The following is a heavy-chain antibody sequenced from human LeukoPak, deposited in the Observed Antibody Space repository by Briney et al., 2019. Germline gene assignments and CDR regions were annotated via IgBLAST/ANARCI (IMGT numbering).Heavy chain of an antibody. CDR3: ARDIAVSGNYFDY. Sequence: ASVKVPFKASGYTFTSYYMHWVRQAPGQGLEWMGIINPSGGSTSYAQKFRDRVTVTRDTSTSTVYMELSSLRYEDTAVYYCARDIAVSGNYFDYWGQGTLVTVSS. D-gene: IGHD6-19*01. CDR2: INPSGGST. V-gene: IGHV1-46*01. J-gene: IGHJ4*02. CDR1: GYTFTSYY.